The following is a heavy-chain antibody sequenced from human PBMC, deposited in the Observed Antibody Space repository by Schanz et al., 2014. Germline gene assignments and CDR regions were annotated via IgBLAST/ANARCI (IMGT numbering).Heavy chain of an antibody. CDR3: AGTYCSSTSCYTGYYYMDV. Sequence: QVQLVQSGAEVKKPGASVKVSCKTSGYTFSSYGITWVRQAPGQGLEWMGWISAYNGHTDYAQKLQGRVTLTTDTSTSTAYMELRSLRSDDTAVYYCAGTYCSSTSCYTGYYYMDVWGKGTTVTVSS. CDR1: GYTFSSYG. D-gene: IGHD2-2*02. V-gene: IGHV1-18*01. J-gene: IGHJ6*03. CDR2: ISAYNGHT.